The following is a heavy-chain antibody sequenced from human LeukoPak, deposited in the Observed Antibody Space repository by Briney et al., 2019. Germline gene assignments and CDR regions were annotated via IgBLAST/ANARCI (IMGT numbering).Heavy chain of an antibody. CDR2: ISDGGNT. Sequence: SETLSPAWAVDGYSITSDYTGGWIRQSPGKGLEWIGSISDGGNTYYNSSLESRVTISRDTSKNQFSLKLTSVTASDTAVYYCARVMRGSQFDYWGQGTLVTVSS. J-gene: IGHJ4*02. D-gene: IGHD3-16*01. CDR1: GYSITSDYT. V-gene: IGHV4-38-2*01. CDR3: ARVMRGSQFDY.